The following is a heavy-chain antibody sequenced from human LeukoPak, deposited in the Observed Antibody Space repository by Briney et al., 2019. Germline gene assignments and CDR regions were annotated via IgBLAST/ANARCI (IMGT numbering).Heavy chain of an antibody. V-gene: IGHV3-48*03. CDR2: ISNSGSTI. J-gene: IGHJ4*02. CDR3: ARVNSGSYSDY. CDR1: GFTFSSYE. D-gene: IGHD1-26*01. Sequence: GGSLRLSCAASGFTFSSYEMNWVRQAPGKGLEWFSYISNSGSTIYYADSVKGRFTISRDNAKNSLYLQMNSLRAEDTAVYYCARVNSGSYSDYWGQGTLVTVSS.